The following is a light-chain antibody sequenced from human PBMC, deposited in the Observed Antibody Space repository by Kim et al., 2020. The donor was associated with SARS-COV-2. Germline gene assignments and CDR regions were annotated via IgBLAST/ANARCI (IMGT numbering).Light chain of an antibody. CDR3: QVWDSNSYV. CDR2: RDN. J-gene: IGLJ1*01. V-gene: IGLV3-9*01. CDR1: HIGSIN. Sequence: SGALGQTASVYGGGNHIGSINVHWHQQKPGQAPVLVIYRDNDRPAGIPERFSGSNSGNTATLTISRAQAGDEADYYCQVWDSNSYVFGTGTKVTVL.